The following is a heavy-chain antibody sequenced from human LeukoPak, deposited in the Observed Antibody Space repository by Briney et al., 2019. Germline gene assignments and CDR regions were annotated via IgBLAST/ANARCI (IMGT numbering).Heavy chain of an antibody. Sequence: PSETLSLTCIVSGGSISNYYWSWIRQPPGKGLEWIGYTYSSGSINYNPSLASRVTISADSSKNQFSLKLTSVTAADTAVYYCARSTGTITIFGVPRTFDIWGHGTMVTVSS. CDR3: ARSTGTITIFGVPRTFDI. V-gene: IGHV4-59*01. D-gene: IGHD3-3*01. J-gene: IGHJ3*02. CDR2: TYSSGSI. CDR1: GGSISNYY.